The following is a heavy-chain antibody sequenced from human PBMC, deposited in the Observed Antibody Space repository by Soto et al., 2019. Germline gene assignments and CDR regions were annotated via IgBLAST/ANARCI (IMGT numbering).Heavy chain of an antibody. D-gene: IGHD1-26*01. Sequence: SETLSLTCTVSGASISSYYWSWIRQPPGKGLEWIGFIYYSGSTNYNPSLRGRVTISVDTSNNQFSLRLSSVTAADMAVYYCAANLWGAAIDHWGQGTLVTVSS. J-gene: IGHJ4*02. V-gene: IGHV4-59*01. CDR2: IYYSGST. CDR3: AANLWGAAIDH. CDR1: GASISSYY.